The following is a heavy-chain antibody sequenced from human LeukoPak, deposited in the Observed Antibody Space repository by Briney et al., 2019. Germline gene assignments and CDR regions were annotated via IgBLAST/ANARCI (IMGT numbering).Heavy chain of an antibody. V-gene: IGHV4-59*01. CDR3: ARAGWLQSKRIQHWYFDL. Sequence: SETLSLTCTVSGGSISSYYWSWIRQPPGKGLEWIGYIYYSGSTNYNPSLKSRVTISVDTSKNQFSLKLSSVTAADTAVYYCARAGWLQSKRIQHWYFDLWDRGTLVTVSS. CDR2: IYYSGST. J-gene: IGHJ2*01. D-gene: IGHD5-24*01. CDR1: GGSISSYY.